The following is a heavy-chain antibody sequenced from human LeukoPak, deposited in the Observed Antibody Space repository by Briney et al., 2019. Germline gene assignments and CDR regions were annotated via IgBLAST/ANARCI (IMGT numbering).Heavy chain of an antibody. D-gene: IGHD5-24*01. CDR3: ARDTLERWLQLDFDY. Sequence: SETLSLTCAVYGGSFSGYYWSWIRQPPGKGLEWIGEINHSGSTNYNPSLKSRVTISVDTSKNQFSLKLSSVTAADTAVYYCARDTLERWLQLDFDYWDQGTLVTVSS. CDR1: GGSFSGYY. V-gene: IGHV4-34*01. CDR2: INHSGST. J-gene: IGHJ4*02.